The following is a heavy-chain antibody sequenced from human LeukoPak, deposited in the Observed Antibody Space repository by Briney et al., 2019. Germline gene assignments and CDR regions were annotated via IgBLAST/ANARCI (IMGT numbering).Heavy chain of an antibody. CDR1: GGSISSYY. J-gene: IGHJ4*02. V-gene: IGHV4-4*07. CDR2: IYTSGST. CDR3: ASDRIWFGKSTNEY. Sequence: SETLSLTCTVSGGSISSYYWSWIRQPAGKGLEWIGRIYTSGSTNYNPSLKSRVTISVDTSKNQFSLNLNSVTAADTAFYYCASDRIWFGKSTNEYWGQGTLVTVSS. D-gene: IGHD3-10*01.